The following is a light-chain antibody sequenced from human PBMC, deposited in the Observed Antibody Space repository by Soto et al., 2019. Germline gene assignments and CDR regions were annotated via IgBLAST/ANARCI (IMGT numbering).Light chain of an antibody. CDR3: AAWDDNLNAYV. Sequence: QSVLTQPPSASGTPGQRVVISCSGSDSNIGSNIVNWYQQFPGTAPTLLIDSLNYRPSGVPGRFSGSKSGTSASLAISGLQSDDEADYYCAAWDDNLNAYVFGTGTKVTVL. CDR2: SLN. J-gene: IGLJ1*01. V-gene: IGLV1-44*01. CDR1: DSNIGSNI.